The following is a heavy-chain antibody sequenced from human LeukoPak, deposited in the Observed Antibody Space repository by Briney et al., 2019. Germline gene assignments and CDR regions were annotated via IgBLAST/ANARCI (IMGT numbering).Heavy chain of an antibody. V-gene: IGHV7-4-1*02. CDR1: GYTFTSYA. CDR3: ARDSHTPRVALLFV. D-gene: IGHD3-10*01. J-gene: IGHJ6*02. Sequence: ASVKVSCKASGYTFTSYAMNWVRQAPGQGLEWMGWINTNTGNPTYAQGFTGRFVFSLDTSVSTAYLQISSLKAEDTAVYYCARDSHTPRVALLFVWGRGTTVTVSS. CDR2: INTNTGNP.